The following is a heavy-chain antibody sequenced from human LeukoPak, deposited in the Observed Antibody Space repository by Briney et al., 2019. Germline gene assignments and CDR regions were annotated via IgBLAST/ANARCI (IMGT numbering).Heavy chain of an antibody. J-gene: IGHJ4*02. CDR2: IYHSGST. D-gene: IGHD2-2*01. Sequence: PSETLSLTCAVSRYSISSGYYWGWIRQPPGKGLEWIGSIYHSGSTYCNPSLKSRVTISVDTSKNQFSLKLSSVTAADTAVYYCARRYCSSTSCSFDYWGQGTLVTVSS. CDR3: ARRYCSSTSCSFDY. CDR1: RYSISSGYY. V-gene: IGHV4-38-2*01.